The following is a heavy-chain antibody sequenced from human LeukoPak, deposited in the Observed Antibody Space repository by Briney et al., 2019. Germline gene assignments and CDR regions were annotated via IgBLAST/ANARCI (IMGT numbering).Heavy chain of an antibody. CDR2: IGGVSESF. Sequence: GGSLRLSCAASGFIFSNYAMTWVRQAPGKGLEWVSIIGGVSESFYYADSVKGRFTVSRDNSKDTLYLQINSLRDEDTAVYYCARRWLGDPYGMDVWAGDHGQRLL. V-gene: IGHV3-23*01. CDR3: ARRWLGDPYGMDV. CDR1: GFIFSNYA. J-gene: IGHJ6*01. D-gene: IGHD3-10*01.